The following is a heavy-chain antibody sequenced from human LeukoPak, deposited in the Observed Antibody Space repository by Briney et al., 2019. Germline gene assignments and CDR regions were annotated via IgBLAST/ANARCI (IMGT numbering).Heavy chain of an antibody. Sequence: SQTLSLTCAVSGGSIRSGSYYGSWIRQPAGKGLEWIGRVYTSGSTNYNPSLKSRVTIPVDTSKNHFSLNLSSVTAADTAVYYCARSLEGEGYNADYFDYWGQGTLVTVSS. CDR2: VYTSGST. J-gene: IGHJ4*02. CDR3: ARSLEGEGYNADYFDY. CDR1: GGSIRSGSYY. V-gene: IGHV4-61*02. D-gene: IGHD5-24*01.